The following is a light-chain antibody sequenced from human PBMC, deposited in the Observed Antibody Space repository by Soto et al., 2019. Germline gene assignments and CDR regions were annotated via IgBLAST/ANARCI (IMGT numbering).Light chain of an antibody. CDR2: DNR. Sequence: QSVLTQPPSVSGAPGQRVTISCTGSSSNIGARYDVHWYQQLPGTAPKLLIYDNRNRPSGVPDRFSASKSGTSASLAITGLQAEDEAHYYCQSYDSTLSGSVFGGGNKLTVL. CDR3: QSYDSTLSGSV. V-gene: IGLV1-40*01. J-gene: IGLJ2*01. CDR1: SSNIGARYD.